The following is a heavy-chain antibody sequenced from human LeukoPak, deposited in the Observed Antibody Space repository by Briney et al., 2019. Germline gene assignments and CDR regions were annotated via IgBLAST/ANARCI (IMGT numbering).Heavy chain of an antibody. CDR3: ARTDYYDAREDY. Sequence: KPSETLSLTCAVYGGSFSGYYWSWIRQPPGKGLEWIGEINHSGSTNYNPSLKSRVTISVDTSKNQFSLKLSSVTAADTAVYYCARTDYYDAREDYWGQGTLVTVSS. J-gene: IGHJ4*02. V-gene: IGHV4-34*01. D-gene: IGHD3-22*01. CDR1: GGSFSGYY. CDR2: INHSGST.